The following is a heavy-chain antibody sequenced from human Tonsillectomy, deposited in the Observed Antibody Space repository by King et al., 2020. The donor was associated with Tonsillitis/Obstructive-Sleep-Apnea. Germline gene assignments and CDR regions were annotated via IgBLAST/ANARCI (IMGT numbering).Heavy chain of an antibody. D-gene: IGHD6-13*01. V-gene: IGHV3-30*04. CDR1: GFAFSYHA. Sequence: VQLVESGGGVVQPGRSLRLSCAASGFAFSYHAIHWVRQAPGKGLEWVAFISYDGSSKYYADSLKGRITISRDNSKNTLYLQMNRLRPEDTAVYYCTREVAAAGQDYYYHGLDAWGQGTTVTVSS. CDR3: TREVAAAGQDYYYHGLDA. CDR2: ISYDGSSK. J-gene: IGHJ6*02.